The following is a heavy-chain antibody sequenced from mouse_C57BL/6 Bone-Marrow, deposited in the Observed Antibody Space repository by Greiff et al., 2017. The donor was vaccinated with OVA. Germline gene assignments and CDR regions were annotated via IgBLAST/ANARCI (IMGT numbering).Heavy chain of an antibody. Sequence: QVHVKQPGAELVMPGASVKLSCKASGYTFTSYWMHWVKQRPGQGLEWIGEIDPSDSYTNYNQKFKGKSTLTVDKSSSTAYMQLSSLTSEDSAVYFCTTKLAWFAYWGQGTLVTVSA. CDR3: TTKLAWFAY. CDR1: GYTFTSYW. D-gene: IGHD1-3*01. J-gene: IGHJ3*01. V-gene: IGHV1-69*01. CDR2: IDPSDSYT.